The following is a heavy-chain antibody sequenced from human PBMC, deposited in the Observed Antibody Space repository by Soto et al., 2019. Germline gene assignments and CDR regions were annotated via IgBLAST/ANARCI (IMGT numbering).Heavy chain of an antibody. V-gene: IGHV1-69*01. D-gene: IGHD2-15*01. J-gene: IGHJ6*02. CDR2: IIPIFGTA. CDR3: ARAAVVVVAATPYYYYGMDV. CDR1: GGTFSSYA. Sequence: QVQLVQSGAEVKKPASSVKVSCKASGGTFSSYAISWVRQAPGQGLEWMGGIIPIFGTANYAQKSQGRVTMTADESMSTAYMELSSPRSEDTAVYYCARAAVVVVAATPYYYYGMDVWGQGTTVTVSS.